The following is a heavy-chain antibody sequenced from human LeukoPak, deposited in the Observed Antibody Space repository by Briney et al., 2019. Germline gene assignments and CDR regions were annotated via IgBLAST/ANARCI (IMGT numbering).Heavy chain of an antibody. CDR3: AADPGYGVALDYYYYGMDV. CDR2: IFVGSGNT. J-gene: IGHJ6*02. CDR1: GFTFTTSA. Sequence: SVKVSCKASGFTFTTSAVQWVRQARGQRLEWIGWIFVGSGNTNYAQKFQERVTITRDMSTSTAYMELSSLSSEDTAVYYCAADPGYGVALDYYYYGMDVWGQGTTVTVSS. V-gene: IGHV1-58*01. D-gene: IGHD5-18*01.